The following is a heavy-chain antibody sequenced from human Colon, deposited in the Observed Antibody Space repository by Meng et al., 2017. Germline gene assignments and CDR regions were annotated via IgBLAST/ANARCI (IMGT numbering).Heavy chain of an antibody. CDR1: GFTFTNYA. CDR3: AAGGDSSGWFFAY. J-gene: IGHJ4*02. D-gene: IGHD6-19*01. CDR2: LTRSGGST. Sequence: GEFLKISCAASGFTFTNYAMSWVRQAPGKGLEWVSSLTRSGGSTYYPDSVKGRFTISRDNSKNTVYLQMDSLRAEDTALYYCAAGGDSSGWFFAYWGQGTLVTVSS. V-gene: IGHV3-23*01.